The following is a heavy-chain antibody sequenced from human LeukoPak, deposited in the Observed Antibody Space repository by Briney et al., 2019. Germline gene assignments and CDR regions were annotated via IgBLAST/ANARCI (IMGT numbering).Heavy chain of an antibody. V-gene: IGHV4-59*08. CDR2: IYYSGSI. CDR1: GGSISSYY. CDR3: ASSPYGDYGRGMDV. J-gene: IGHJ6*02. D-gene: IGHD4-17*01. Sequence: SETLSLTCTVPGGSISSYYWSWIRQPPGKGLEWIGYIYYSGSINYNPSLKSRVTISVDTSKNQFSLKLSSVTAADTAVYYCASSPYGDYGRGMDVWGQGTTVTVSS.